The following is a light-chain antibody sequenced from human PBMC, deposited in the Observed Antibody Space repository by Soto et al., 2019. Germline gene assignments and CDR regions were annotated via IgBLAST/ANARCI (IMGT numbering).Light chain of an antibody. Sequence: DIQMTQSPPTLSACVGDRVTMACRSSQSIRHYLAWYQQMPGKAPKLLIYGASTLQSGVPSRFSGSGSGTEFTLTISSLQPDDFGTYFCQHHNSYSQTFGQGTKVDNK. J-gene: IGKJ1*01. CDR2: GAS. CDR1: QSIRHY. CDR3: QHHNSYSQT. V-gene: IGKV1-5*01.